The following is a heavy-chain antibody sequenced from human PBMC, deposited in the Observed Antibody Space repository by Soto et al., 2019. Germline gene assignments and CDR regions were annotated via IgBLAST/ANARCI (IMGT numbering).Heavy chain of an antibody. J-gene: IGHJ3*02. CDR1: GFTFSDYY. V-gene: IGHV3-11*06. Sequence: QVQLVESGGGLVKPGGSLRLSCAASGFTFSDYYMSWIRQAPGKGLEWVSYISSSSSYTNYADSVKGRFTISRDNAKNSLYLQMNSLRAEDTAVYYCARGAAAHHEAFDIWGQGTMVTVSS. D-gene: IGHD6-13*01. CDR2: ISSSSSYT. CDR3: ARGAAAHHEAFDI.